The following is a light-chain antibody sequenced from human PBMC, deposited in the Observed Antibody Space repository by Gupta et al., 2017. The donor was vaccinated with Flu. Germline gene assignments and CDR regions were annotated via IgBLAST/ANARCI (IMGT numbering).Light chain of an antibody. CDR1: QDISNY. CDR3: QQSHNLPT. V-gene: IGKV1-33*01. J-gene: IGKJ4*01. Sequence: SPSSLSASVGDRVTITCQASQDISNYLNWYQQKPGKAPKLLIYDASNLETGVPSRFSGSGSGTDFTFTISSLQPEDIATYYCQQSHNLPTFGGGTKVEIK. CDR2: DAS.